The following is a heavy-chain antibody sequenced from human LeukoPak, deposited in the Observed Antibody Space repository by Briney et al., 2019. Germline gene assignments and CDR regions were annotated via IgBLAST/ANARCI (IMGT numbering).Heavy chain of an antibody. CDR3: ARDHISTIAVAGTGDAFDI. D-gene: IGHD6-19*01. CDR1: GFTFSSYS. V-gene: IGHV3-21*01. Sequence: GGSLRLSCAASGFTFSSYSVNWVRQAPGKGLEWVSSISSSSSYIYYADSVKGRFTISRDNAKNSLYLQMNSLRAEDTAVYYCARDHISTIAVAGTGDAFDIWGQGTMVTVSS. J-gene: IGHJ3*02. CDR2: ISSSSSYI.